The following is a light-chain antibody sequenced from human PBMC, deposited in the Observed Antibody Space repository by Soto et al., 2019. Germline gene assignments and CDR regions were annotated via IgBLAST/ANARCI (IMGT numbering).Light chain of an antibody. V-gene: IGKV1-39*01. CDR1: QSIRTY. Sequence: DIQMTQSPSSLSASVGDRVTITCRASQSIRTYLNWYQQKPGKAPKVLIYAASSLQSAVPPRFSGSGSGTAFTLTITSLHTEDFATYYGQQSYSTPLTFGGGTKVDI. J-gene: IGKJ4*01. CDR2: AAS. CDR3: QQSYSTPLT.